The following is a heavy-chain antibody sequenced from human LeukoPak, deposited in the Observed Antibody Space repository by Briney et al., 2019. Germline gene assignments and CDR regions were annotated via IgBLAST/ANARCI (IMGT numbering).Heavy chain of an antibody. CDR3: ARVWPVVVPAAPGNYFDY. CDR1: GYTFTGYY. J-gene: IGHJ4*02. V-gene: IGHV1-2*02. D-gene: IGHD2-2*01. CDR2: INPNSGGT. Sequence: ASVKVSCKASGYTFTGYYMHWVRQAPGQGLEWMGWINPNSGGTNYAQKFQGRVTMTRDTAISTAYMELSRLRSDDTAVYYCARVWPVVVPAAPGNYFDYWGQGTLVTVSS.